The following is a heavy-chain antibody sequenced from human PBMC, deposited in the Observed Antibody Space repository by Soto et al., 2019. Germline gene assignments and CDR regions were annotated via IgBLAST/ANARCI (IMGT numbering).Heavy chain of an antibody. CDR3: ARVEDYFDSSGYAY. V-gene: IGHV1-18*04. J-gene: IGHJ4*02. D-gene: IGHD3-22*01. Sequence: ASVKASCKAPGYSFSNYGVTWVRQARGQGLEWMGWISAYTGNIIYAETFQGRVTMTTDTSTSTAYMGMGSLSSDDTAVYYCARVEDYFDSSGYAYWGQGTLVTVSS. CDR1: GYSFSNYG. CDR2: ISAYTGNI.